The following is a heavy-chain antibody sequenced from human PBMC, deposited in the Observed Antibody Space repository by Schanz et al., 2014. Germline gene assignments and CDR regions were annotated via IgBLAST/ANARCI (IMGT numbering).Heavy chain of an antibody. J-gene: IGHJ4*02. CDR1: GFTFSSYG. D-gene: IGHD2-2*01. CDR3: AKVAPAATYLDS. V-gene: IGHV3-30*19. CDR2: MSYDGSNK. Sequence: QVQLVESGGGVVQPGRSLRLSCAASGFTFSSYGMHWVRQAPGKGLEWVAVMSYDGSNKYYTDAVKGRFTISRDSSKNTLYLQMNSLSAEDTAVYYCAKVAPAATYLDSWGLGTLVTVSS.